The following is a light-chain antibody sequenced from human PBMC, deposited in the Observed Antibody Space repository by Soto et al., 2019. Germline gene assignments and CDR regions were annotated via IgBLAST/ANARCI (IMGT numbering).Light chain of an antibody. V-gene: IGKV3-20*01. CDR1: QSVSSSY. CDR3: QQYGSSPWT. Sequence: EIVLSQSPGTLSLSPGARTPLSCRASQSVSSSYLAWYQQRPGQAPRLLIYGASSRATGIPDRFSGSGSGTDFILTISRLEPEDFAVYYCQQYGSSPWTFGQGTKVDIK. J-gene: IGKJ1*01. CDR2: GAS.